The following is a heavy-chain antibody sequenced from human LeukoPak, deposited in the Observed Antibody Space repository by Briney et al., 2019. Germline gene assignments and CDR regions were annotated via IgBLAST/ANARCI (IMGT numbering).Heavy chain of an antibody. J-gene: IGHJ3*02. Sequence: PGGSLRLSCAASGFTFSSYGMHWVRQAPGKGLEWVAVISYDGSNKYYADSVKGRFTISRDNSKNTLYLQMNSLRAEDTAVYYCAKDKSWGYSSGPWAFDIWGQGTMVTVSS. D-gene: IGHD6-19*01. CDR3: AKDKSWGYSSGPWAFDI. CDR2: ISYDGSNK. V-gene: IGHV3-30*18. CDR1: GFTFSSYG.